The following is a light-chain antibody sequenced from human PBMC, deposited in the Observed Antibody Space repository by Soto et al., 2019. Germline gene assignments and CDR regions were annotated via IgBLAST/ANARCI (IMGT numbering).Light chain of an antibody. J-gene: IGLJ1*01. Sequence: QSALTQSASVSGSPGQSITISCTGTSSDVGAYNLVSWYQHHPDKAPKLMISEVSNRPSGVSDRFSGSKSGNTASLTISGLQAEDEADYYCASLTTTNFVFGTGTKVTVL. CDR2: EVS. V-gene: IGLV2-14*01. CDR3: ASLTTTNFV. CDR1: SSDVGAYNL.